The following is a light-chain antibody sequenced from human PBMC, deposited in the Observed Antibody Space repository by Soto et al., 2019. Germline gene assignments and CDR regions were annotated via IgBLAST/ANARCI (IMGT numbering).Light chain of an antibody. J-gene: IGKJ1*01. Sequence: EIVLTQSPGTLSLSPGERVTLYCKASQRLSNSYLAWYQQRPGQAPRLLIYGAFSRATDVPDRFSGSESGTEFTLSIGRLAPEDSAVYFCQQYATSPRTFGQGTKVEVK. CDR3: QQYATSPRT. CDR2: GAF. CDR1: QRLSNSY. V-gene: IGKV3-20*01.